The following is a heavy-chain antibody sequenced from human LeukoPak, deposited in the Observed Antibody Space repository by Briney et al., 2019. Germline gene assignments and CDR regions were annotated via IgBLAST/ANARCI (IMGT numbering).Heavy chain of an antibody. CDR3: AKDLRWDHPGLDP. J-gene: IGHJ5*02. Sequence: ASVKVSCKASGYTFTGYYMHWVRQAPGQGLESMGIINPGGGSTSYAQKFQDRVTMTRDTSTSTVYMELNSLRSEDTAVYYCAKDLRWDHPGLDPWGQGTLVSVSS. CDR1: GYTFTGYY. CDR2: INPGGGST. V-gene: IGHV1-46*01. D-gene: IGHD4-23*01.